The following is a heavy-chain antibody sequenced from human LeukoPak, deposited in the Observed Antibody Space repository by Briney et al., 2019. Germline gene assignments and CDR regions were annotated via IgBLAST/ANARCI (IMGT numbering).Heavy chain of an antibody. J-gene: IGHJ5*02. D-gene: IGHD3-10*01. V-gene: IGHV3-9*03. Sequence: GGSLRLSCADSGFTFDDYAMHWVRQAPGKGLEWVSGISWNSGSIGYADSVKGRFTISRDNAKNSLYPQMNSLRAEDMALYYCAKDMDGELLGWFDPWGQGTLVTVSS. CDR2: ISWNSGSI. CDR3: AKDMDGELLGWFDP. CDR1: GFTFDDYA.